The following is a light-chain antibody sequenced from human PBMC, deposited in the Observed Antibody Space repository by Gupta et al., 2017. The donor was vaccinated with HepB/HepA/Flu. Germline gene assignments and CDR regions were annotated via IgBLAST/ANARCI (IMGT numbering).Light chain of an antibody. CDR3: AAWDDSLNGNYV. Sequence: QSVLTQPPSASGTPGQRVPISCSGSSFNIGNNAVNWYQQLPGTAPKLLIYSNNQRPSGVPDRFSGSKSGTSASLAISGLQSEDEADYYCAAWDDSLNGNYVFGTGTKVTGL. CDR1: SFNIGNNA. CDR2: SNN. V-gene: IGLV1-44*01. J-gene: IGLJ1*01.